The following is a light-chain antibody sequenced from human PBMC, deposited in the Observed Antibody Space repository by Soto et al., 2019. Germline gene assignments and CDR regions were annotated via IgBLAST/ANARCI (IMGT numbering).Light chain of an antibody. J-gene: IGKJ2*01. CDR1: QSVSSSY. V-gene: IGKV3-20*01. CDR3: QLYGSSPPRYT. CDR2: AAS. Sequence: ESVLTQSPGTLSLSPGERAALSCRSSQSVSSSYLAWYQQKSGQAPRLLIYAASPRATGIPDRFSGSGSGTDFPLTISRLEPEDFAVYFCQLYGSSPPRYTFGQGNKLEIK.